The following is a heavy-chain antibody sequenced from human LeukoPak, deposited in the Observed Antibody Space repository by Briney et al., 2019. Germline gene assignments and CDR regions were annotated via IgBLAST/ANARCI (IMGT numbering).Heavy chain of an antibody. CDR3: AKDHEDSVLLWFGGLGY. V-gene: IGHV3-23*01. D-gene: IGHD3-10*01. Sequence: GGSLRLSCAASGFTFSSYAMSWVRQAPGKGLEWVSAISRSGGSTYYADSVKGRFTISRDNSKNTLYLQMNSQRAEDTAVYYYAKDHEDSVLLWFGGLGYWGQGTLVTVSS. CDR1: GFTFSSYA. J-gene: IGHJ4*02. CDR2: ISRSGGST.